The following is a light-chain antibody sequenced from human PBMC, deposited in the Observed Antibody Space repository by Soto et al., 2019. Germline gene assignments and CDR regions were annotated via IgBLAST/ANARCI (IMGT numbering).Light chain of an antibody. Sequence: DIQMTQSPSSLSASVGGRVTITCRASQGISTYLAWYQQKPGKVPKLLIYAASTLQSGVPSRFSGSGSGTEFTLTISSLQPEDAATYYCQKYNSAPLTFGGGTKVEIK. CDR2: AAS. V-gene: IGKV1-27*01. J-gene: IGKJ4*01. CDR3: QKYNSAPLT. CDR1: QGISTY.